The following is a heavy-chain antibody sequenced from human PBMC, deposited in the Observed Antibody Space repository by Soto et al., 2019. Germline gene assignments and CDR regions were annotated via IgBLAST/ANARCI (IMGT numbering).Heavy chain of an antibody. D-gene: IGHD5-12*01. CDR1: GGTFSSYA. Sequence: SVKVSCKASGGTFSSYAISWVRQAPGQGLEWMGGIIPIFGTANYAQKFQGRVTITADESTSTAYMELSSLRSEDTAVYYCFGYDLDYFDYWGQGTLVTVSS. CDR2: IIPIFGTA. J-gene: IGHJ4*02. CDR3: FGYDLDYFDY. V-gene: IGHV1-69*13.